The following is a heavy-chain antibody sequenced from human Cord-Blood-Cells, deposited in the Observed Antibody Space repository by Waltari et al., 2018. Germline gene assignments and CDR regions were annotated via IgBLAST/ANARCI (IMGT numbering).Heavy chain of an antibody. D-gene: IGHD3-10*01. CDR3: ARDKGYYYGSWSYYY. CDR2: ISAYNGNT. CDR1: GYTFTSYG. V-gene: IGHV1-18*01. J-gene: IGHJ4*02. Sequence: QVQLVQSGAEVKKPGASVKVSCKASGYTFTSYGISWVRQAPGQGLEWMGWISAYNGNTNYAQKLQGRATMTTDASTSTAYIELRSLRSADTSVYYCARDKGYYYGSWSYYYWGQGTLVTVSS.